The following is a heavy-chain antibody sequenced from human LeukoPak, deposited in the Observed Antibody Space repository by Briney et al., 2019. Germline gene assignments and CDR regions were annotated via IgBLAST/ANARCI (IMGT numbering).Heavy chain of an antibody. CDR3: ARALFYSSGWYGFDP. CDR1: GFTFSSYD. J-gene: IGHJ5*02. CDR2: IGTAGEI. Sequence: GGSLRLSCAASGFTFSSYDIHWVRQATGKGLEWVSGIGTAGEIYYPGSVKGRFTISRENAKNSLYLQMNSLRAGDTAVYYCARALFYSSGWYGFDPWGQGTLVTVSS. V-gene: IGHV3-13*01. D-gene: IGHD6-19*01.